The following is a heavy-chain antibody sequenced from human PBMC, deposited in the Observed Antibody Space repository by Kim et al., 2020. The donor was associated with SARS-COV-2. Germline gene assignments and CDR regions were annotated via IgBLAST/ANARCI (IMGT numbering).Heavy chain of an antibody. Sequence: SETLSLTCTVSGGSISSNYWSWIRQPPGKGLEWIGYIYYRGSTKYNPSLKSRVTISVDTSKNQFSLKLSSVTAADTAVYYCASHSSGFYWWQFDYWGQGTLVTVSS. J-gene: IGHJ4*02. CDR2: IYYRGST. V-gene: IGHV4-59*01. CDR1: GGSISSNY. CDR3: ASHSSGFYWWQFDY. D-gene: IGHD3-22*01.